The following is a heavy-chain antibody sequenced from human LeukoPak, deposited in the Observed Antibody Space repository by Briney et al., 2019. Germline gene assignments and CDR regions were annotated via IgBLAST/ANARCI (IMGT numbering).Heavy chain of an antibody. CDR3: AKGHRYCTSGNCNSAIDY. CDR1: GFTLSHYA. CDR2: IGGGGGST. Sequence: TGGSLRLSCSMSGFTLSHYAMSWVRQAPGKGLEWVSTIGGGGGSTDYTDSVKGRFTISRDNSKNTLYLQMSSLGAEDTAVYYCAKGHRYCTSGNCNSAIDYWGQGTLVTVSS. J-gene: IGHJ4*02. V-gene: IGHV3-23*01. D-gene: IGHD2-15*01.